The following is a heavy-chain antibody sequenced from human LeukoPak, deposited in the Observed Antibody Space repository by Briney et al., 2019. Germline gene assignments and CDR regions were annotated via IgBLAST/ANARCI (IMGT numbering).Heavy chain of an antibody. V-gene: IGHV3-15*01. CDR2: IKSKTDGGTT. Sequence: GGSLRLSCAASGFTFSNALMSWVRQAPGKGLEWVGRIKSKTDGGTTDYAAPVKGRFTISRDDSKNTLYLQMNSLKTEDTAVYYCTTPDSSGYYPLGYWGQGTLVTVSS. CDR1: GFTFSNAL. J-gene: IGHJ4*02. CDR3: TTPDSSGYYPLGY. D-gene: IGHD3-22*01.